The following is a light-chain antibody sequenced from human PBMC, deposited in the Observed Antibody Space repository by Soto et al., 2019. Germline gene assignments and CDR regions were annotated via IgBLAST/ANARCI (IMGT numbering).Light chain of an antibody. CDR2: VNS. J-gene: IGLJ1*01. V-gene: IGLV1-40*01. CDR3: QSYDSRMSGSV. Sequence: QAVVTQPPSVSGAPGQRVTISCTGSSSNIGAGYDVHWYQQFPGTAPKLLIYVNSNRPSGVPDRFSGSKSGTSASLAITGLQAEDEADYYCQSYDSRMSGSVFGTGTKLTVL. CDR1: SSNIGAGYD.